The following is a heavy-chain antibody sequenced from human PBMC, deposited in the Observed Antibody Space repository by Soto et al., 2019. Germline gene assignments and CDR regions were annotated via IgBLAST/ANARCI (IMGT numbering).Heavy chain of an antibody. J-gene: IGHJ4*02. CDR2: IFYSGSF. D-gene: IGHD3-3*01. Sequence: PSETLSLTCTVSGGSISSGTSYWSWIRQHPGKGLEWIGYIFYSGSFYYTPSLRGRVMILADTSKNQFTLRLSSVTAADTAVYYCARAPETLSFFGVALPYLFDYWGQGSLVPVSS. V-gene: IGHV4-31*03. CDR1: GGSISSGTSY. CDR3: ARAPETLSFFGVALPYLFDY.